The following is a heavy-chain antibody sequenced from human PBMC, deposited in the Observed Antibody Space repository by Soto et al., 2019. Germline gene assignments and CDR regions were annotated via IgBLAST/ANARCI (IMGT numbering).Heavy chain of an antibody. CDR2: IYYSGST. CDR3: ARHPSDFWFDP. Sequence: QLQLQESGPGLVKPSETLSLTCSVSAGSISSSSYFWGWIRQPPGKVLEWIGSIYYSGSTYYNPSLKSRVTVSDDTSKNQFSLKLSSVPAAVTAVYYCARHPSDFWFDPWGQGTLVTVSS. D-gene: IGHD2-21*02. CDR1: AGSISSSSYF. J-gene: IGHJ5*02. V-gene: IGHV4-39*01.